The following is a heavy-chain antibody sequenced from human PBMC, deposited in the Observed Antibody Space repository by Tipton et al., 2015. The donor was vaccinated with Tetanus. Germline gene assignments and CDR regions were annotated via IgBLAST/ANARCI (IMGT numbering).Heavy chain of an antibody. CDR1: GYSFTSQW. CDR3: ARQKGS. CDR2: IHPGDSET. Sequence: QLVQSGAEVKKPGESLKISCKGSGYSFTSQWIAWVRQMPGKGLEWMGIIHPGDSETRYSPYFQGQVTISADKSTTTAYLQWTSLKASDSDIFYCARQKGSWGQGPLVPVSS. V-gene: IGHV5-51*01. J-gene: IGHJ5*02.